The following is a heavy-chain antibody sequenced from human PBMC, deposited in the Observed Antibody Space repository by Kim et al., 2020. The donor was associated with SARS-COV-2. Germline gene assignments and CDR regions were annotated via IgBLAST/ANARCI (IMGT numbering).Heavy chain of an antibody. V-gene: IGHV1-24*01. D-gene: IGHD3-22*01. Sequence: KFQGRVTMSEDTSTDTAYMELSSLRSEDTAVYYCATSGRITMSAGAFDIWGQGTMVTVSS. CDR3: ATSGRITMSAGAFDI. J-gene: IGHJ3*02.